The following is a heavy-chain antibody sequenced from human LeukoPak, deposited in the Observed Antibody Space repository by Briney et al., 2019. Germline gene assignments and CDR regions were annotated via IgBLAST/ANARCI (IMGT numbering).Heavy chain of an antibody. J-gene: IGHJ6*03. Sequence: SETLSLTCAVYGGSFSGYYWSWIRQPPGKGLEWIGEINHSGSTYYNPSLKSRVTISVDTSKNQFSLKLSSVTAADTAVYYCARVTSSSWPYYYYYYMDVWGKGTTVTVSS. V-gene: IGHV4-34*01. CDR3: ARVTSSSWPYYYYYYMDV. CDR1: GGSFSGYY. D-gene: IGHD6-13*01. CDR2: INHSGST.